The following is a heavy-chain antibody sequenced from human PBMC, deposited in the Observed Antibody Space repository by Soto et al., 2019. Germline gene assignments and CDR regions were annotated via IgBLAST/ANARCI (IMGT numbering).Heavy chain of an antibody. CDR2: IFYSGST. Sequence: SETLSLTCTVSGGSISSSIYYGGWIRRPPGKGLEWIGSIFYSGSTYYNPSLKSRVTISVDTSKNQFSLKLSSVTAADTAVYYCARAPRGNYGYPSYFDYWGQGTLVTVSS. CDR3: ARAPRGNYGYPSYFDY. D-gene: IGHD3-10*01. CDR1: GGSISSSIYY. J-gene: IGHJ4*02. V-gene: IGHV4-39*07.